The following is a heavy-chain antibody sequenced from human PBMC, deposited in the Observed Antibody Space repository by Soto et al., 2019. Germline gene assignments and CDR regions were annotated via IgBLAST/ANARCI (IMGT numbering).Heavy chain of an antibody. CDR3: ARDRNDDSSGYYYSFDY. D-gene: IGHD3-22*01. CDR2: IYHSGST. V-gene: IGHV4-4*02. J-gene: IGHJ4*02. CDR1: GGSISSSNW. Sequence: PSETLSLTCAVSGGSISSSNWWSWVRQPPGKGLEWIGEIYHSGSTNYNPSLKSRVTISVDKSKTQFSLKLSSVTAADTAVYYCARDRNDDSSGYYYSFDYWGQGTLVTVSS.